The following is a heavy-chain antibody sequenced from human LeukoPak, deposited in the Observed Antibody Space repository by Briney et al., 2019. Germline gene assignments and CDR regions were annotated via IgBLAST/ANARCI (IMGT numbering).Heavy chain of an antibody. CDR1: GFTFSSYW. D-gene: IGHD3-10*02. CDR3: AREGFLTMSQINWFDR. CDR2: IKQDGSEK. V-gene: IGHV3-7*01. J-gene: IGHJ5*02. Sequence: GGSLRLSCAASGFTFSSYWMSWVRQAPGKGLEWVANIKQDGSEKYYVDSVKGRFTISRDNAKNSLYLQMNSLRAEDTAVYYCAREGFLTMSQINWFDRWGQGTLVTVSS.